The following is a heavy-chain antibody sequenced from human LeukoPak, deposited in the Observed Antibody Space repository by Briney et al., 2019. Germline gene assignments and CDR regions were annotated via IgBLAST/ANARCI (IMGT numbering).Heavy chain of an antibody. D-gene: IGHD3-10*01. J-gene: IGHJ6*03. CDR1: GFDFSPYW. V-gene: IGHV3-23*01. Sequence: GGSLRLSCVASGFDFSPYWMSWVRQAPGKGLEWVSAISGSGGSTYYADSVKGRFTISRDNSKNTLYLQMNSLRAEDTAVYYCAKARGVTMVRGPYYYYYMDVWGKGTTVTVSS. CDR2: ISGSGGST. CDR3: AKARGVTMVRGPYYYYYMDV.